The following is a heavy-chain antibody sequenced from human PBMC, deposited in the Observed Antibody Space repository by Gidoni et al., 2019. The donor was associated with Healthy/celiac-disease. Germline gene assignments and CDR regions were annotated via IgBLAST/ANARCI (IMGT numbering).Heavy chain of an antibody. V-gene: IGHV4-39*01. CDR1: GGSISSSSYY. J-gene: IGHJ2*01. CDR2: IYYSGST. D-gene: IGHD2-21*02. CDR3: ARSPYCGGDCYHPYWYFDL. Sequence: QLQLQESGPGLVKPSENLSLPCTVSGGSISSSSYYRGWIRQPPGKGLGWIGSIYYSGSTYYNPSLKSRVTISVDTSKIQFSLKLSSVTAADTAVYYCARSPYCGGDCYHPYWYFDLWGRGTLVTVSS.